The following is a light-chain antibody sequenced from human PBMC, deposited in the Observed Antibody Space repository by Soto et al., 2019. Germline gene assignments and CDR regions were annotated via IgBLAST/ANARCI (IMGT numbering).Light chain of an antibody. J-gene: IGKJ2*01. Sequence: DIVMTQSPDSLAVSLGERATINCKSSQSVLYSSNSKNYLAWYQQKPGQPPKLLISWASTRESGVPDRFSGSGSGTDFTLTISSLQAEDVAVYYCQQYYSTPPYTFGQGTKLEIK. CDR3: QQYYSTPPYT. CDR1: QSVLYSSNSKNY. V-gene: IGKV4-1*01. CDR2: WAS.